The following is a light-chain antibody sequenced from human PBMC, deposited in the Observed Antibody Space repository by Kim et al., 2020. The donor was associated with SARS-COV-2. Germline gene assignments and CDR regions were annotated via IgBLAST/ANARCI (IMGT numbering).Light chain of an antibody. CDR1: SSNIGEGFD. V-gene: IGLV1-40*01. J-gene: IGLJ3*02. CDR3: QSYDSSLLACV. Sequence: QRVTISCTGSSSNIGEGFDVHWYQQLPGTAPKLLISGNNNRPSGVPDRFSGSKSATSASLAITGLQADDEGDYYCQSYDSSLLACVFGGGTQLTVL. CDR2: GNN.